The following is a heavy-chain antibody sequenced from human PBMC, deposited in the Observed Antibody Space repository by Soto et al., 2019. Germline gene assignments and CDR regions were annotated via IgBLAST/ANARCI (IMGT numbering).Heavy chain of an antibody. J-gene: IGHJ4*02. CDR1: GGSISSTTSY. V-gene: IGHV4-31*01. CDR3: AREGGDGVVY. Sequence: QVQLQESGPGLVKPSQTLSLTCTVSGGSISSTTSYWSWIRQHPGEGLEWIGYIYYTGNTYYNPSLKSLFTISVDTSENQFSLKLTSVTVADPAVYYCAREGGDGVVYWGQGTLVTVSS. D-gene: IGHD3-16*01. CDR2: IYYTGNT.